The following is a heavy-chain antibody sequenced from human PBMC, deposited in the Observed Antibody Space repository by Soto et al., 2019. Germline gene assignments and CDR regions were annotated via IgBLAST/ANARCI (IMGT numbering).Heavy chain of an antibody. J-gene: IGHJ6*02. V-gene: IGHV3-53*04. CDR3: ARDPPGYYYYGMDV. D-gene: IGHD3-10*01. CDR1: GFTVSSNY. CDR2: IYSGGST. Sequence: EVQLVESGGGLVQPGGSLRLSCAASGFTVSSNYMSWVRQAPGKGLEWVSVIYSGGSTYYADSVKGRFTISRHNSKNTLYRQMNSLRAEDTAVYYCARDPPGYYYYGMDVWGQGTTVTVSS.